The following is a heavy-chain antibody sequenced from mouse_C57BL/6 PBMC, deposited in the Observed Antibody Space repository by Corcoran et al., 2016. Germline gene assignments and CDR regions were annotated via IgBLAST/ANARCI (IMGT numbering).Heavy chain of an antibody. CDR3: ARSYDYWNYFDY. V-gene: IGHV1-19*01. Sequence: EVQLQQSGPVLVKPGASVKMSCKASGYTFTDYYMNWVKQSHGKSLEWIGVINPYNGGTSYNQKFKGKATLTVDKSSSTAYMELNSLTSEDSAVYYCARSYDYWNYFDYWGQGTTLTVSS. CDR2: INPYNGGT. J-gene: IGHJ2*01. CDR1: GYTFTDYY. D-gene: IGHD2-4*01.